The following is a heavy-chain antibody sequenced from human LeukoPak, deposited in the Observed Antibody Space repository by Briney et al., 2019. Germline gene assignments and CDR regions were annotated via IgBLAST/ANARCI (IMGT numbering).Heavy chain of an antibody. Sequence: SETLSLTCTVSGGSVSSGSYYWSWIRQPPGKGLEWIGYIYYSGSTNYNPSLRSRVTISVDTSKNQFSLKLSSVTAADTAVYYCARRGYYDSSGSFDYWGQGTLVTVSS. CDR3: ARRGYYDSSGSFDY. J-gene: IGHJ4*02. V-gene: IGHV4-61*01. D-gene: IGHD3-22*01. CDR1: GGSVSSGSYY. CDR2: IYYSGST.